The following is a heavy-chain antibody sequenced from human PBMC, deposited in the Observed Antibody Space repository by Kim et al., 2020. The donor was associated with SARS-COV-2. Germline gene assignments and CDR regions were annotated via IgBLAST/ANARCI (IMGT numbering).Heavy chain of an antibody. J-gene: IGHJ4*01. CDR2: IDNGGITT. Sequence: GGSLRLSCAASGITFGDYCMHWVRQAPGKGLVWVARIDNGGITTMYADSVKGRFAISRDNAKNTVYLQMNSLRADDTAVYYCAREWGTRSGTIRHAMYY. V-gene: IGHV3-74*03. D-gene: IGHD1-7*01. CDR1: GITFGDYC. CDR3: AREWGTRSGTIRHAMYY.